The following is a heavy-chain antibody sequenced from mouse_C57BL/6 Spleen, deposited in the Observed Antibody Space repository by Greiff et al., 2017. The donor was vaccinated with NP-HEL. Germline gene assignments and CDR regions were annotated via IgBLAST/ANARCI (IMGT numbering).Heavy chain of an antibody. J-gene: IGHJ4*01. Sequence: EVQGVESGGGLVKPGGSLKLSCAASGFTFSDYGMHWVRQAPEKGLEWVAYISSGSSTIYYADTVKGRVTISRDNAKNTLFLQMTSLRSEDTAMYYCAKRQGYYAMDYWGQGTSVTVSS. V-gene: IGHV5-17*01. D-gene: IGHD3-2*01. CDR2: ISSGSSTI. CDR1: GFTFSDYG. CDR3: AKRQGYYAMDY.